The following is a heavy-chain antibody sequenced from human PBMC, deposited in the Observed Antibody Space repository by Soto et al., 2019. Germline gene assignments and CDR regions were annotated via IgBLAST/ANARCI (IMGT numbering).Heavy chain of an antibody. CDR1: GGSISSGGYS. V-gene: IGHV4-30-2*01. CDR2: INHSGTT. Sequence: QLQLQESGSGLVKPSQILSLTCAVSGGSISSGGYSWNWIRQPPGKGLEWIGDINHSGTTYYNRSLKSRVTISADRSNNQFSLKLSSVTDADTAVYYCARTLQWSEDAFDVWGQGTVVTVSS. J-gene: IGHJ3*01. D-gene: IGHD2-15*01. CDR3: ARTLQWSEDAFDV.